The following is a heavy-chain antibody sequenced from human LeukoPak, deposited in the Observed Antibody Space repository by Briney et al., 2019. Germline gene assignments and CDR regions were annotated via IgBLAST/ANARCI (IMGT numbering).Heavy chain of an antibody. J-gene: IGHJ4*02. CDR2: IIPIFGTA. D-gene: IGHD2-2*01. V-gene: IGHV1-69*13. CDR1: GGTFSSYA. Sequence: SVKVSCKASGGTFSSYAISWVRQAPGQGLEWMGGIIPIFGTANYAQKFQGRVTITADESTSTAYMELSSLRSEDTAVYYCARSGSRMHRYCSSTSCYVLDYWGQGTLVTVSS. CDR3: ARSGSRMHRYCSSTSCYVLDY.